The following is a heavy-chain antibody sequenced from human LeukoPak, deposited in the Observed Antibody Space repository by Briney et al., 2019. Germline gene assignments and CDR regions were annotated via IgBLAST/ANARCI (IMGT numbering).Heavy chain of an antibody. CDR2: INPNSGDT. V-gene: IGHV1-2*02. D-gene: IGHD3-16*01. CDR1: GYTFTGYY. J-gene: IGHJ4*02. CDR3: ATQRGSYLWGTDFDY. Sequence: ASVKVSCKASGYTFTGYYMHWVRQAPGQGLEWMGWINPNSGDTEYAQKFQGRVTMTRDTSISTAYMELSRLRSDDTAVYYCATQRGSYLWGTDFDYWGQGTLVTVPS.